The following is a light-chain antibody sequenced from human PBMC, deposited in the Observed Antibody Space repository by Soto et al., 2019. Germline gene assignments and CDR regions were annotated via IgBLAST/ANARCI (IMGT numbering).Light chain of an antibody. CDR3: QQYNSYPPLT. CDR2: KAS. J-gene: IGKJ4*01. V-gene: IGKV1-5*03. Sequence: DIKMAQSPSTLSGSVGDRVTITCRASQTISSWLAWYQQKPGKAPKLLIYKASTLKSGVPSRFSGSGSGTEFTLTISSLQPDDFATYYCQQYNSYPPLTFGGGTKV. CDR1: QTISSW.